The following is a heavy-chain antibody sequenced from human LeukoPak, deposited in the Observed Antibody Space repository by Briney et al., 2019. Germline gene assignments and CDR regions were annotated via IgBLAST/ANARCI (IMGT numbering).Heavy chain of an antibody. J-gene: IGHJ5*02. Sequence: ASVKVSCKASGYTFTSYGISWVRQAPGQGLEWMGWISAYNGNTNYAQKFQGRVTLTSDSSISTAYMELSSLTSDDTAVYYCARIAVAGTSRDGWFDPWGQGTLVTVSS. CDR3: ARIAVAGTSRDGWFDP. CDR2: ISAYNGNT. V-gene: IGHV1-18*01. D-gene: IGHD6-19*01. CDR1: GYTFTSYG.